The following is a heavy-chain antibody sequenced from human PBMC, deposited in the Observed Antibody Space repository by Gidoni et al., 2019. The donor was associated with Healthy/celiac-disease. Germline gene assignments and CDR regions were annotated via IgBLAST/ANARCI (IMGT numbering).Heavy chain of an antibody. D-gene: IGHD3-22*01. CDR1: GYTFTSYD. J-gene: IGHJ4*02. Sequence: QVQLVQSGAEVKKPGASVKVSCKASGYTFTSYDINWVRQATGQGLEWMGWMNPNSGNTGYAQKFQGRVTMTRNTSISTAYMELSSLRSEDTAVYYCARTNYYDSSGYHDFDYWGQGTLVTVSS. CDR2: MNPNSGNT. V-gene: IGHV1-8*01. CDR3: ARTNYYDSSGYHDFDY.